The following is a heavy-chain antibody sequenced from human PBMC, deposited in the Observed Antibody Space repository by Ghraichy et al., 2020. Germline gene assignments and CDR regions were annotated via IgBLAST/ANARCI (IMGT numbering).Heavy chain of an antibody. Sequence: GESLNISCAASGFTVSSNYMSWVRQAPGKGLEWVSVIYSGGSTYYTDSVEGRFTISRDNSKNTLYLQMNSLRVEDTAVYYCARDQGRTGTGAFDHWGQGTLVTVSS. CDR1: GFTVSSNY. D-gene: IGHD3/OR15-3a*01. V-gene: IGHV3-66*01. CDR3: ARDQGRTGTGAFDH. J-gene: IGHJ4*02. CDR2: IYSGGST.